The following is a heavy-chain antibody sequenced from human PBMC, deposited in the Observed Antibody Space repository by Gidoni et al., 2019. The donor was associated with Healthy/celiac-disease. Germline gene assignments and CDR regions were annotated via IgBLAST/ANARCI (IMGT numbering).Heavy chain of an antibody. CDR3: ARDYYDSSGYYYDNWFDP. J-gene: IGHJ5*02. CDR1: GGSISSYY. CDR2: IYYSGST. D-gene: IGHD3-22*01. V-gene: IGHV4-59*01. Sequence: QVQLQESGPGLVKPSETLSLTCTVSGGSISSYYWSWIRQPPGKGLEWIGYIYYSGSTNYNPSLKSRVTISVDTSKNQFSLKLSSVTAADTAVYYCARDYYDSSGYYYDNWFDPWGQGTLVTVSS.